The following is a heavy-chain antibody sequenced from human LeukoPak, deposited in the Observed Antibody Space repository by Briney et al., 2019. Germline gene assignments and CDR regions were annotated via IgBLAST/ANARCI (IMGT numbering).Heavy chain of an antibody. CDR1: GVSISSGGYY. CDR3: ARVVVAATRGGSYFDY. V-gene: IGHV4-31*03. CDR2: IYYSGST. J-gene: IGHJ4*02. Sequence: SETLSLTCTVSGVSISSGGYYWSWIRQHPGKGLEWIGYIYYSGSTYYNPSLKSRVTISVDTSKNQFSLKLSSVTAADTAVYYCARVVVAATRGGSYFDYWGQGTLVTVSS. D-gene: IGHD2-15*01.